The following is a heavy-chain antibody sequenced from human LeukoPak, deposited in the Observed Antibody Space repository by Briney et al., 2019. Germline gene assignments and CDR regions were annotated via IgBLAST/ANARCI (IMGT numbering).Heavy chain of an antibody. CDR3: ARGTSGGYEGDY. CDR1: GFTFSSYG. V-gene: IGHV3-33*01. D-gene: IGHD1-1*01. Sequence: GGSLRPSCAASGFTFSSYGMHWVRQAPGKGLEWVAVIWYDGGNKYYADSVKGRFTISRDNSKNTLYLQMNSLGAEDTAVYYCARGTSGGYEGDYWGQGTLVTVSS. CDR2: IWYDGGNK. J-gene: IGHJ4*02.